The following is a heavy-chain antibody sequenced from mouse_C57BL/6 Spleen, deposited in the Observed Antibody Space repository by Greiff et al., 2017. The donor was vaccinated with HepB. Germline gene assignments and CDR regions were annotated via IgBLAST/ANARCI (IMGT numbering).Heavy chain of an antibody. D-gene: IGHD2-1*01. J-gene: IGHJ2*01. V-gene: IGHV1-80*01. CDR3: ARRDRYGNYFDY. CDR2: IYPGDGDT. Sequence: VKLMESGAELVKPGASVKISCKASGYAFSSYWMNWVKQRPGKGLEWIGQIYPGDGDTNYNGKFKGKATLTADKSSSTAYMQLSSLTSEDSAVYFCARRDRYGNYFDYWGQGTTLTVSS. CDR1: GYAFSSYW.